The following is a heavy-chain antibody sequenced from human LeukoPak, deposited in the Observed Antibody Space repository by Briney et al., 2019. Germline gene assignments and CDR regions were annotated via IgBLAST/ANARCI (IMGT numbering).Heavy chain of an antibody. Sequence: SETLSLTRAVSGGSISSSNWWSWVRQPPGKGLEWIGEIYHSGSTNYNPSLKSRVTISVDKSKNQFSLKLSSVTAADTAVYYCARVNTMIVVVIADYFDYWGQGTLVTVSS. CDR3: ARVNTMIVVVIADYFDY. J-gene: IGHJ4*02. V-gene: IGHV4-4*02. D-gene: IGHD3-22*01. CDR2: IYHSGST. CDR1: GGSISSSNW.